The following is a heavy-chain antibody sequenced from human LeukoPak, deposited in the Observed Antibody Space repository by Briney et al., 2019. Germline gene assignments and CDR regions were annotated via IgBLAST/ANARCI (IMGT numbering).Heavy chain of an antibody. CDR3: ARWWGDGYNFARGFDY. D-gene: IGHD5-24*01. CDR1: GGSINSSSYY. CDR2: IFYSGNT. V-gene: IGHV4-39*01. J-gene: IGHJ4*02. Sequence: SETLSLTCTVSGGSINSSSYYWGWIRQPPGKGLEWIGSIFYSGNTYDNPSLKSRVTISVDTSKNQFSLKLSSVTAADTAVYYRARWWGDGYNFARGFDYWGQGTLVTVSS.